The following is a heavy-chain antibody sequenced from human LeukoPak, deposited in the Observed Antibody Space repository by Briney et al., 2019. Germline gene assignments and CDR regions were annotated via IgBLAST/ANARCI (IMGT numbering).Heavy chain of an antibody. V-gene: IGHV3-48*01. D-gene: IGHD2/OR15-2a*01. CDR2: ISSTSGNI. CDR3: TSRGTLYGY. CDR1: EFTFSSYN. Sequence: GGSLRLSCAASEFTFSSYNMNWVRQAPGKGLEWISYISSTSGNIDYADSVKGRFTISRDNAKTSLYLQMNSLRAEDTAVYYCTSRGTLYGYWGQGTLVTVSS. J-gene: IGHJ4*02.